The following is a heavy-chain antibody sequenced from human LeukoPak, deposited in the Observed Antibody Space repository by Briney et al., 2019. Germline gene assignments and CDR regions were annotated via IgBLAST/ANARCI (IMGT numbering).Heavy chain of an antibody. J-gene: IGHJ5*02. CDR1: GYTFTNYG. V-gene: IGHV1-18*01. CDR3: ARTRLLPLRWFDP. D-gene: IGHD2-15*01. CDR2: ISAYNGNT. Sequence: ASVTVSFKASGYTFTNYGISWVRQAPGQGREGMGWISAYNGNTNYAQKLQGRVTVTTDTSTSTAYMELRSLRSDDTAVYYCARTRLLPLRWFDPWGQGTLVTVSS.